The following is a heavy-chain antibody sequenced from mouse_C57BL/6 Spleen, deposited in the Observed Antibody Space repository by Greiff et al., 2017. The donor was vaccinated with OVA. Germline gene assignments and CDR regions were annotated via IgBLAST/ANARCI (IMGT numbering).Heavy chain of an antibody. V-gene: IGHV1-69*01. D-gene: IGHD2-4*01. CDR1: GYTFTSYW. Sequence: QVQLQQSGAELVMPGASVKLSCKASGYTFTSYWMHWVKQRPGQGLEWIGEIDPSDSYTNYNQKFKGKSTLTVDKSSSTAYMQISRLTSEDSAVYYCARGDYGGYYYAMDYWGQGTSVTVSS. CDR3: ARGDYGGYYYAMDY. CDR2: IDPSDSYT. J-gene: IGHJ4*01.